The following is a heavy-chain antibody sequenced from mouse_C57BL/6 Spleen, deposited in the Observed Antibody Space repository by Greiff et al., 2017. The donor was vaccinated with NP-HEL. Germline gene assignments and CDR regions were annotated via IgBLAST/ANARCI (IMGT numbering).Heavy chain of an antibody. CDR1: GFTFSSYA. CDR3: TREDGSRYYYAMDY. CDR2: ISSGGDYI. J-gene: IGHJ4*01. D-gene: IGHD1-1*01. V-gene: IGHV5-9-1*02. Sequence: EVNVVESGEGLVKPGGSLKLSCAASGFTFSSYAMSWVRQTPEKRLEWVAYISSGGDYIYYADTVKGRFTISRDNARNTLYLQMSSLKSEDTAMYYCTREDGSRYYYAMDYWGQGTSVTVSS.